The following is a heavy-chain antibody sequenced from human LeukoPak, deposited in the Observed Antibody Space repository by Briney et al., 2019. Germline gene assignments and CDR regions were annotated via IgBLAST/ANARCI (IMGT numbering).Heavy chain of an antibody. CDR3: ARRSRASRSYSDAFDI. V-gene: IGHV3-13*04. J-gene: IGHJ3*02. D-gene: IGHD3-10*01. CDR2: IDVVGGT. Sequence: GGSLRLSCAASGFTFSTYDMHWVRQVTGKGLEWVSGIDVVGGTYYPGSVKGRFTISRENAKNSLHLQMNSLRAGDTAVYYCARRSRASRSYSDAFDIWGRGTLVTVSS. CDR1: GFTFSTYD.